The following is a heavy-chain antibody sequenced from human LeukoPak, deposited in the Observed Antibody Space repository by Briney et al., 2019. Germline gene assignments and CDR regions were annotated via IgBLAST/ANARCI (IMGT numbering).Heavy chain of an antibody. Sequence: PGGSLRLSCAASGFTVSSNYMSWVRQAPGKGLEWVSVIYSGGSTYYADSVKGRFTISRDNSKNTLYLQMNSLRAEDTAVYYCARDRGGRDGYNYGPPAVGYWGQGTLVTVSS. CDR2: IYSGGST. V-gene: IGHV3-53*01. D-gene: IGHD5-24*01. J-gene: IGHJ4*02. CDR1: GFTVSSNY. CDR3: ARDRGGRDGYNYGPPAVGY.